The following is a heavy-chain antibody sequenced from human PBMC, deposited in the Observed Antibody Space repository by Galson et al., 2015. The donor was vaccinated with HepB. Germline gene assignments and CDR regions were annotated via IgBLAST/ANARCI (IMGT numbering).Heavy chain of an antibody. V-gene: IGHV5-51*01. CDR2: IYPGDSDT. Sequence: QSGAEVKKPGESLKISCKGSGSSFTSYWIGWVRQMPGKGLEWMGIIYPGDSDTRYSPSFQGQVTISADKSISTAYLQWSSLKASDTAMYYCARRGYYDILTGYYEGDDYYFDYWGQGTLVTVSS. J-gene: IGHJ4*02. D-gene: IGHD3-9*01. CDR1: GSSFTSYW. CDR3: ARRGYYDILTGYYEGDDYYFDY.